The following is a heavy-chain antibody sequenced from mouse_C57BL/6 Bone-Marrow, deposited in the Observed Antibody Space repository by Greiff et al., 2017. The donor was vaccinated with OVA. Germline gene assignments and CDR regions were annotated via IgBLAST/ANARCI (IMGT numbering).Heavy chain of an antibody. V-gene: IGHV1-81*01. J-gene: IGHJ2*01. CDR2: IYPRSGNT. Sequence: VHLVESGAELARPGASVKLSCKASGYTFTSYGISWVKQRTGQGLEWIGEIYPRSGNTYYNEKFKGKATLTADKSSSTAYMELRSLTSQDSAVSFCANWLPYYFDYWGQGTTLTVSS. D-gene: IGHD2-2*01. CDR3: ANWLPYYFDY. CDR1: GYTFTSYG.